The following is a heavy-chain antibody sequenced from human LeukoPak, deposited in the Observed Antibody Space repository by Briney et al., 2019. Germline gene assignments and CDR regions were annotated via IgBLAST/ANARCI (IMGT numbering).Heavy chain of an antibody. CDR2: IYYSGST. CDR1: GGSISSYY. V-gene: IGHV4-59*08. Sequence: PSETLSLTCTVSGGSISSYYWSWIRQPPGKGLEWIGYIYYSGSTNYNPSLKSRVTISVDTSKNQFSLKLSSVTAADTALYYCAKTVTGTTATGFDYWGQGTLVTVSS. J-gene: IGHJ4*02. CDR3: AKTVTGTTATGFDY. D-gene: IGHD4-17*01.